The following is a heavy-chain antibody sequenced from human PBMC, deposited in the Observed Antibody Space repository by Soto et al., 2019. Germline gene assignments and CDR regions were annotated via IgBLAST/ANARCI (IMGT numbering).Heavy chain of an antibody. D-gene: IGHD3-22*01. V-gene: IGHV1-46*01. CDR2: INPSGGNT. CDR1: GYTFTSYY. CDR3: ARGAGEYYYDSSGYYNFDY. Sequence: WASVKVSCKASGYTFTSYYMHWVRQAPGQGLEWMGIINPSGGNTSYAQKFQGRVTMTRDTSTSTVYMELSSLRSEDTAVYYCARGAGEYYYDSSGYYNFDYWGQGTLVTVSS. J-gene: IGHJ4*02.